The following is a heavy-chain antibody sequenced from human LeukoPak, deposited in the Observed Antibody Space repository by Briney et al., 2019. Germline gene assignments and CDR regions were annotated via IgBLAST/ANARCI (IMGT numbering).Heavy chain of an antibody. CDR1: GYTLTELS. Sequence: ASVKVSCKVSGYTLTELSMHWVRQAPGKGLEWVGGFDPEDGETIYAQKFQGRVTMTEDTSTDTAYMELSSLRSEDTAVYYCATDEVVVAANDAAFDIWGQGTMVTVSS. J-gene: IGHJ3*02. V-gene: IGHV1-24*01. CDR3: ATDEVVVAANDAAFDI. D-gene: IGHD2-15*01. CDR2: FDPEDGET.